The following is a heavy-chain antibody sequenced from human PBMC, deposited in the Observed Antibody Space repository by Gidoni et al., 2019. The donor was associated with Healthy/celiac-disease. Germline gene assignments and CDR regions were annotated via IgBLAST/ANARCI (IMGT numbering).Heavy chain of an antibody. Sequence: QVQLVQSGAEVKKPGASVNVSCKACGYTFSSYAINWVGQAMGQGLEWMGWMNPNIGNTGYAQKFKGRVTMTRNTSISTAYMELSSLGSEDTAGYYCARVRKYYFDYWGQGTLVTVSS. CDR2: MNPNIGNT. V-gene: IGHV1-8*01. CDR1: GYTFSSYA. CDR3: ARVRKYYFDY. J-gene: IGHJ4*02.